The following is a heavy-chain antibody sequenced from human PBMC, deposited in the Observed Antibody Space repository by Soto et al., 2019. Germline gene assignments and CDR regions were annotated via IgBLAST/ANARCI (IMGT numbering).Heavy chain of an antibody. J-gene: IGHJ3*02. CDR1: GGTFSSYA. Sequence: ASVKVSCKASGGTFSSYAISWVRQAPGQGLEWMGGIIPIFGTANYAQKFQGRVTITADESTSTAYMELSSLRSEDTAVYYRARDSRTGTTRVAFDIWGQGTMVTVSS. CDR2: IIPIFGTA. CDR3: ARDSRTGTTRVAFDI. V-gene: IGHV1-69*13. D-gene: IGHD1-7*01.